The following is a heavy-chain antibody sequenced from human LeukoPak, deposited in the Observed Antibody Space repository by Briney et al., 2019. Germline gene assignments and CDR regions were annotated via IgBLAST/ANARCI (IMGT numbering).Heavy chain of an antibody. Sequence: PSETLSLTCTVSGGSISSSSYYWGWIRQPPGKGLEWIGSIYYSGSTYYNPSLKSRVTISVDTSKNQFSLKLSSVTAADTAVYYCARVYYDSSGFGYYFDYWGQGTLVTVSS. CDR1: GGSISSSSYY. CDR2: IYYSGST. J-gene: IGHJ4*02. CDR3: ARVYYDSSGFGYYFDY. V-gene: IGHV4-39*07. D-gene: IGHD3-22*01.